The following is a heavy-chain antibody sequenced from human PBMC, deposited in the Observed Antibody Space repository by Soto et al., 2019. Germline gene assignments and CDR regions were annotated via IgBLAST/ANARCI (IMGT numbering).Heavy chain of an antibody. CDR2: ISYDGSDK. J-gene: IGHJ6*02. V-gene: IGHV3-30-3*01. Sequence: QVQLVESGGGVVQPGRSLRLSCAASGFTFSSYAMYWVRQAPGKGLEWVAVISYDGSDKYYADSVKGRFTISRDKSKNTLFLQMNSQRTEDTAMYYCARESGGYYYYGMDVWGQGTTVTVSS. CDR1: GFTFSSYA. CDR3: ARESGGYYYYGMDV. D-gene: IGHD2-15*01.